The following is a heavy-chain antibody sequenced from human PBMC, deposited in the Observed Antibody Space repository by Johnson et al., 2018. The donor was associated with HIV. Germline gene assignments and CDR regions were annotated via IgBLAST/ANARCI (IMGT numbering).Heavy chain of an antibody. D-gene: IGHD3-22*01. V-gene: IGHV3-30*02. CDR2: MRSDGSIE. CDR3: ANELRPNSSGYYPYDAFDI. Sequence: QVKLMESGGGVGQPGGSLRLSCAASGFIFSTYGMHWVRQAPGKGLEWVAFMRSDGSIEYYADSVKGRFTVSRDNSKNTLYLQMDSLRTEDTAVYYCANELRPNSSGYYPYDAFDIWGQGTTVTVSS. CDR1: GFIFSTYG. J-gene: IGHJ3*02.